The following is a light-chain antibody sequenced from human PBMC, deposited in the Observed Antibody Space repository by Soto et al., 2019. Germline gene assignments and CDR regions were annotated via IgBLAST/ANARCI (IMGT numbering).Light chain of an antibody. Sequence: DIQMTQSPSALSASVGDRVTITCRASQTISTYLNWYQQKPGKAPKLLIYAASTLQSGVPSRFSGSGSGTDFTLTISSLQPEDFATYYCQQSLCLPYTFGQGTRLEIK. CDR1: QTISTY. CDR3: QQSLCLPYT. J-gene: IGKJ2*01. V-gene: IGKV1-39*01. CDR2: AAS.